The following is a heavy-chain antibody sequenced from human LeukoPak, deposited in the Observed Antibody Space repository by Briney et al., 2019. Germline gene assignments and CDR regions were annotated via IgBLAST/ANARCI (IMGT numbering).Heavy chain of an antibody. J-gene: IGHJ4*02. CDR3: ARDPVRGGVVDY. CDR1: GGTFSSYA. Sequence: ASVKVSCKASGGTFSSYAISWVRQAPGQGLEWMGGIIPIFGTANYAQKFQGRVTITADESTSTAYMELSSLRSEDTAVYYCARDPVRGGVVDYWGQGTLVTVSS. D-gene: IGHD3-10*01. CDR2: IIPIFGTA. V-gene: IGHV1-69*01.